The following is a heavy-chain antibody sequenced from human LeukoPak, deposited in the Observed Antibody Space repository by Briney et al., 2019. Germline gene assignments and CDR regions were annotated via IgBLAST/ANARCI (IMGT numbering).Heavy chain of an antibody. V-gene: IGHV3-30*18. CDR3: AKEGLQLVRGVIKNYFDY. D-gene: IGHD3-10*01. Sequence: PGGSLRLSCVASGFTFWNYAVGWVRQAPGKGPEWVAVISYDGSNKYYADSVKGRFTISRDNSKNTLYLQMNSLRAEDTAVYYCAKEGLQLVRGVIKNYFDYWGQGTLVTVSS. CDR1: GFTFWNYA. J-gene: IGHJ4*02. CDR2: ISYDGSNK.